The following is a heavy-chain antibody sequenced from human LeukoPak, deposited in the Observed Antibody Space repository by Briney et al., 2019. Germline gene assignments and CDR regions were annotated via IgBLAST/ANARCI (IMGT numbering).Heavy chain of an antibody. J-gene: IGHJ4*02. D-gene: IGHD3-22*01. Sequence: TLSLTLTCSGCSILNYLWSWIRQPPGKGLEGIGYIYYSGSTNYNPSLKSRVTISVDTSKNQFSLKLSSVTAADTAVYYCASSGYPYYFDYWGQGTLVTVSS. CDR3: ASSGYPYYFDY. CDR1: GCSILNYL. CDR2: IYYSGST. V-gene: IGHV4-59*01.